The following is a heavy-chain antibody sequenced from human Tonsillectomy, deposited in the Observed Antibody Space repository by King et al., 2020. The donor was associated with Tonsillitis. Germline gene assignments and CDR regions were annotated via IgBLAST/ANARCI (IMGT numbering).Heavy chain of an antibody. CDR3: ARLDSSSGENGMDV. D-gene: IGHD2-21*01. CDR1: GYRFTSYW. CDR2: LYPGDSYT. V-gene: IGHV5-51*01. Sequence: VQLVQSGAEVKKPGESLRISCNGSGYRFTSYWIAWVRQMPGKGLESMGILYPGDSYTRYSPSFRGQVTISADKSISTTYLRRTSLKASDTAMYYCARLDSSSGENGMDVWGQGTTVTVSS. J-gene: IGHJ6*02.